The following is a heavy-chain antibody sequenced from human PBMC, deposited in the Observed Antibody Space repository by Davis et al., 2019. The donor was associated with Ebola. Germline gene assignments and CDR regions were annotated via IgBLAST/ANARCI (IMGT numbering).Heavy chain of an antibody. D-gene: IGHD6-6*01. CDR2: ISAYNGNT. Sequence: AASVKVSCKASGYTFTSYGISWVRQAPGQGLEWMGWISAYNGNTNYAQKLQGRVTMTTDTSTTTAYMELRSLRSDDTAVYYCARRIAARPNWFDPWGQGTLVTVSS. CDR3: ARRIAARPNWFDP. CDR1: GYTFTSYG. V-gene: IGHV1-18*01. J-gene: IGHJ5*02.